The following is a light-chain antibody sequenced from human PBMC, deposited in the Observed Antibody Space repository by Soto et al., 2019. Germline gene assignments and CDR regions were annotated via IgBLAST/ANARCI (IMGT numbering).Light chain of an antibody. Sequence: QAVVSQSPSASASLGASVKLTCTLSSGHSSYGIAWHQQQPEKGPRYLMKLNSDGSYSKGDGIPDRFSGSSSGAERYLTISSLQSEDEADYYCQTWGTGYWVFGGGTKLTVL. CDR3: QTWGTGYWV. J-gene: IGLJ3*02. CDR1: SGHSSYG. V-gene: IGLV4-69*01. CDR2: LNSDGSY.